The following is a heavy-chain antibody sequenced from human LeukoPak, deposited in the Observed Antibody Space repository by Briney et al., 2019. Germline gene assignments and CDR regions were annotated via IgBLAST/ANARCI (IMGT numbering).Heavy chain of an antibody. J-gene: IGHJ4*02. D-gene: IGHD2-2*01. CDR2: IYSGGST. CDR3: ATYQLLGGYFDY. Sequence: ETLSLTCTVSGGSISSGGYYWSWVRQAPGKGLEWVSVIYSGGSTYYADSVKGRFTISRDNSKNTLYLQMNSLRAEDTAVYYCATYQLLGGYFDYWGQGTLVTVSS. CDR1: GGSISSGGYY. V-gene: IGHV3-53*01.